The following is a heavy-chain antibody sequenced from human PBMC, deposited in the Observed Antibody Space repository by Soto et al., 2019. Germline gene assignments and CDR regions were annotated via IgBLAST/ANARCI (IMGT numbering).Heavy chain of an antibody. CDR3: ARDPPPPDY. CDR1: GYTFASYA. Sequence: QVQLVQSGAEVKKPGASVKVSCKASGYTFASYAISWMRQAPGQGLEWMGWISAYNGNTNYAQKLQGRATMTTDTSTSTAYMELRTLRSDAEALYYCARDPPPPDYWGQGTLVTVSS. J-gene: IGHJ4*02. V-gene: IGHV1-18*01. CDR2: ISAYNGNT.